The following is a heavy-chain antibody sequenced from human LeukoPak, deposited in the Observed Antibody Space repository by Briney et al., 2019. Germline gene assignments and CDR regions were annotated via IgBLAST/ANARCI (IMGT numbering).Heavy chain of an antibody. CDR1: GFTFSSYW. Sequence: GGSLRLSCAASGFTFSSYWMSWVRQAPGKGLEWVANIKQDGSEKYNVDSVKGRFTISRDNAKNSLYLQINSLRVEDTAVYYCARGHRLVVYARYPPRTLWGQGTLVTVSS. D-gene: IGHD2-8*01. CDR3: ARGHRLVVYARYPPRTL. J-gene: IGHJ4*02. CDR2: IKQDGSEK. V-gene: IGHV3-7*01.